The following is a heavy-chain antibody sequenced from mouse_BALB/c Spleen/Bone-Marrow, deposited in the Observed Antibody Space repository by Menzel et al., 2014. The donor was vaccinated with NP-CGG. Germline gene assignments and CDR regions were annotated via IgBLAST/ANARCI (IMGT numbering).Heavy chain of an antibody. Sequence: QVQLQQSGAELVRPGTSVKVSCKASGYAFTNYLIEWVKQRPGQGLEWIGVINPGSGGTNYNEKFRGKAALTAVKSSSTAYMQLSSLTSDDSAVYFCARCLTGTSALDFWGQGTSVTVSS. CDR3: ARCLTGTSALDF. CDR1: GYAFTNYL. J-gene: IGHJ4*01. CDR2: INPGSGGT. D-gene: IGHD4-1*01. V-gene: IGHV1-54*01.